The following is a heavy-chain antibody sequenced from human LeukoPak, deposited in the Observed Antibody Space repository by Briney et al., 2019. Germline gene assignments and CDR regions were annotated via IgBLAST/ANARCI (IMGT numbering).Heavy chain of an antibody. V-gene: IGHV1-24*01. CDR2: FDPEDGET. CDR1: GYALTELS. J-gene: IGHJ4*02. Sequence: ASVTVSCKVSGYALTELSMHWVRQAPGKGREWMGGFDPEDGETIYAQKFQGRVTMTEDTSTDTAYMELSSLRSEDTAVYYCARSGSDSGSYDVPALDYWGQGTLVTVSS. D-gene: IGHD1-26*01. CDR3: ARSGSDSGSYDVPALDY.